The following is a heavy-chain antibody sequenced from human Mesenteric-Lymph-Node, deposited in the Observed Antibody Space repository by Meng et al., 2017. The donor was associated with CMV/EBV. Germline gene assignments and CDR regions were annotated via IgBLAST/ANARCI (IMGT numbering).Heavy chain of an antibody. V-gene: IGHV4-34*01. D-gene: IGHD1-1*01. J-gene: IGHJ4*02. Sequence: SLTCGFYGGSFTAYYWTWIRQFPGKGLEWIGEISHDGRTNYNPSLKSRLTMSVDTSKNQFSLRLNSVTAADTAVYYCATGGYWRFDYWGQGTLVTVSS. CDR3: ATGGYWRFDY. CDR1: GGSFTAYY. CDR2: ISHDGRT.